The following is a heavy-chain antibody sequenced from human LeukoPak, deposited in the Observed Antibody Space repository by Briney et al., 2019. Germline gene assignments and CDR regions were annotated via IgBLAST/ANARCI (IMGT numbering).Heavy chain of an antibody. CDR2: ISGSGGST. V-gene: IGHV3-23*01. J-gene: IGHJ4*02. D-gene: IGHD3-10*01. Sequence: GGSLRLSCAASGFTFSSYAMSWVRQAPGKGLEWVSAISGSGGSTDYADSVKGRFTISRDNSKNTLYLQMNSLRAEDTAVYYCAKVQVVRGVIIAPVALRRYYFDYWGQGTLVTVSS. CDR3: AKVQVVRGVIIAPVALRRYYFDY. CDR1: GFTFSSYA.